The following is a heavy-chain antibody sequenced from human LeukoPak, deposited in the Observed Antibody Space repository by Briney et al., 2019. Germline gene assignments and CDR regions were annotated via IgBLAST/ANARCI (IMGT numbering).Heavy chain of an antibody. CDR2: TSGSGGTT. CDR1: GFTFSSYA. CDR3: AKDLPYGSGSYRAYFDY. V-gene: IGHV3-23*01. D-gene: IGHD3-10*01. J-gene: IGHJ4*02. Sequence: PGGSLRLSCAASGFTFSSYAMSWVRQAPGKGLEWVSATSGSGGTTYYADSVKGRFTISRDNSRNTLYLQMNSLGAEDTAVYYCAKDLPYGSGSYRAYFDYWGQGTLVTVSS.